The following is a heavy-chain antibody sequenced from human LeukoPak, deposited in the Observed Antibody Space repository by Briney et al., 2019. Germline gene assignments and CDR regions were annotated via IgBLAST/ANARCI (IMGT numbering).Heavy chain of an antibody. V-gene: IGHV3-23*01. CDR1: VFTFSDSA. CDR3: AKGGQDFDFWRFDL. Sequence: GGSLRLSCAASVFTFSDSAVSWVRDSPGGGLKWVSAISDTGGRTYYADSVKGRFTITRDNSRNTVNLQMNSLGAGDTARYYCAKGGQDFDFWRFDLWGQGILVIVSS. D-gene: IGHD3-3*01. CDR2: ISDTGGRT. J-gene: IGHJ5*02.